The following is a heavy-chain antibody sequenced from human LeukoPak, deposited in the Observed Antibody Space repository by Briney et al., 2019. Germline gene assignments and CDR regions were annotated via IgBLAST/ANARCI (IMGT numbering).Heavy chain of an antibody. J-gene: IGHJ4*02. CDR2: VSRNGGST. V-gene: IGHV3-20*04. D-gene: IGHD3-3*01. CDR3: VRSITIFGV. Sequence: GGSLRLSCAASGFTFDEYGMSWVRQAPGKGREWVSGVSRNGGSTVYADSVKGRFTISRDNAKNSLYLQMNSLTAEDTALYSCVRSITIFGVWGQGTLVTVSS. CDR1: GFTFDEYG.